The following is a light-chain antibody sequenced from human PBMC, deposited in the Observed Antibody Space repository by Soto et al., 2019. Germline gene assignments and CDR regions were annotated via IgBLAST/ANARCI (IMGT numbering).Light chain of an antibody. CDR3: LQYHNLWA. J-gene: IGKJ4*02. CDR2: RAS. Sequence: IVMTQSPATLSVSPGERATLSCRASQNIYSNIAWYQQRPGQAPRLLIYRASTRAPGVPARFSGSGSGTEFTLTSSRLQSEDFAVYSCLQYHNLWAFGRGTQVEIK. V-gene: IGKV3-15*01. CDR1: QNIYSN.